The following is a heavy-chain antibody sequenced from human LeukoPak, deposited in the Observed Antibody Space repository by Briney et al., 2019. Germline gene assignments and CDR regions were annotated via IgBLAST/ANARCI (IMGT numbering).Heavy chain of an antibody. V-gene: IGHV3-23*01. D-gene: IGHD2-2*01. Sequence: GGSLRLSCSASGFTSSNYGMNWVRQAPGKGLEWVSGISGSGGSTYYADSVKGRFTISRDNSKNTLYLQMNSLRAEDTAVYYCASGGDIVVVPDGHFDHWGQGTLVTVSS. CDR3: ASGGDIVVVPDGHFDH. J-gene: IGHJ4*02. CDR2: ISGSGGST. CDR1: GFTSSNYG.